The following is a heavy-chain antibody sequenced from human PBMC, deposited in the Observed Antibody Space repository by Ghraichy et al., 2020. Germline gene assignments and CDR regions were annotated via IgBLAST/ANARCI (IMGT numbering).Heavy chain of an antibody. V-gene: IGHV4-34*01. D-gene: IGHD3-22*01. J-gene: IGHJ4*02. CDR3: ARLRRQYYDSSGYYFQY. CDR2: INHSGST. CDR1: GGSFSGYY. Sequence: SETLSLTCAVYGGSFSGYYWSWIRQPPGKGLEWIGEINHSGSTNYNPSLKSRVTISVDTSKNQFSLKLSSVTAADTAVYYCARLRRQYYDSSGYYFQYWGQGTLVTVSS.